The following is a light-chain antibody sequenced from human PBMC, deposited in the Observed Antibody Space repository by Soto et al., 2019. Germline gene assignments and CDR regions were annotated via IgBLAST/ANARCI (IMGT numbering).Light chain of an antibody. Sequence: DIQMTQSPSSLSASVGERVTITCRASQSISSYLNWYQQKPGKAPKLLIYAASSLPSGVPSRFSGSGSGTDFTLTISSLQPEDFATYYCQQSYSTPLTFGGGTKVEIK. J-gene: IGKJ4*01. CDR3: QQSYSTPLT. CDR1: QSISSY. CDR2: AAS. V-gene: IGKV1-39*01.